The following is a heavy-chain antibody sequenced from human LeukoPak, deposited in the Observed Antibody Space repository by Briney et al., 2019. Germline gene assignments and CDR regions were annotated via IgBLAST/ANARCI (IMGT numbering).Heavy chain of an antibody. Sequence: PSETLSLTCTVSGGSISSSSYYWGWIRQPPGKGLEWIGSIYYSGSTYYNPSLKSRVTISVDTSKNQFSLKPSSVTAADTAVYYCARTGPHQGHSSGPDHWGQGTLVTVSS. D-gene: IGHD6-19*01. V-gene: IGHV4-39*07. J-gene: IGHJ4*02. CDR2: IYYSGST. CDR3: ARTGPHQGHSSGPDH. CDR1: GGSISSSSYY.